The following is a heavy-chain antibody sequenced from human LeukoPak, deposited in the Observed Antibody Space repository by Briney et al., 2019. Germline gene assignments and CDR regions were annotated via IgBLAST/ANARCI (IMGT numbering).Heavy chain of an antibody. CDR1: GFTFSSYA. J-gene: IGHJ4*02. CDR3: ASSSPRSSALVY. D-gene: IGHD2-15*01. CDR2: ISYDGSNK. Sequence: PGGSLRLSCAASGFTFSSYAMHWVRQAPGKGLEGGAVISYDGSNKYYADSVKGRFTISRDNSKNTLYFQMNSLSAADTAVYYCASSSPRSSALVYWGQGALVTVSS. V-gene: IGHV3-30*14.